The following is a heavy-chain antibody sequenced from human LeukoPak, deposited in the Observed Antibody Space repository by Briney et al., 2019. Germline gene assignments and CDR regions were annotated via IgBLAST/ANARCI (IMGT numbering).Heavy chain of an antibody. CDR1: GFIFSNYG. CDR2: IWNDGSET. J-gene: IGHJ4*02. D-gene: IGHD6-13*01. V-gene: IGHV3-33*01. Sequence: GRSLRLSCAASGFIFSNYGMHWVRQAPGKRLEWVAVIWNDGSETFHADSVKGRFRIARGNSKNTLYLQMNSLRAEDTAVYFCARDMGRAWYGPPDYWGQGTLVTVSS. CDR3: ARDMGRAWYGPPDY.